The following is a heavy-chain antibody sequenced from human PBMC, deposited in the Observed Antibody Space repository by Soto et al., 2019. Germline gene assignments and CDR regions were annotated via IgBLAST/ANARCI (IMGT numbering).Heavy chain of an antibody. V-gene: IGHV4-34*01. CDR2: INHSGST. J-gene: IGHJ6*02. CDR1: GGSFSGYC. CDR3: ARGDSGYSSSWCYYYYVRDG. D-gene: IGHD6-13*01. Sequence: PSETLSLTCAVYGGSFSGYCWSWIRQPPGKGLEWIGEINHSGSTNYNPSLKSRVTISVDTSKNQSSLKLSSVTAAHTAVYYCARGDSGYSSSWCYYYYVRDGWG.